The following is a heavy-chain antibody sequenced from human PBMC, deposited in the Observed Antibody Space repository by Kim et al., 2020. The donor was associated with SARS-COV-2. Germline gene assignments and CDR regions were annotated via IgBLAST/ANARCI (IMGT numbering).Heavy chain of an antibody. Sequence: GGSLRLSCAASGFTFSAHRMNWVRQAPGKGLEWISYITSGGNSIKYADSVEGRFTISRDNAKNSLFLQMNSLRDEDTAVYYCAKGYGGDWGQGTLVTVSS. D-gene: IGHD4-17*01. J-gene: IGHJ4*02. CDR1: GFTFSAHR. V-gene: IGHV3-48*02. CDR2: ITSGGNSI. CDR3: AKGYGGD.